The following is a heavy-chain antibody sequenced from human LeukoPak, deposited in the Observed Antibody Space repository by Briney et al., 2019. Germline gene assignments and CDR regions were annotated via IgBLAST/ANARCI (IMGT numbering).Heavy chain of an antibody. J-gene: IGHJ4*02. Sequence: SETLSLTCTVSGGTISSSSYYWGWIRQPPGKGLEWIGSIYYSGSTYYNPSLKSRVTISVDTSKNQFSLKLSSVIAADTAAYYCARTNRIAVAGTDYWGQGTLVTVSS. D-gene: IGHD6-19*01. CDR3: ARTNRIAVAGTDY. CDR2: IYYSGST. V-gene: IGHV4-39*01. CDR1: GGTISSSSYY.